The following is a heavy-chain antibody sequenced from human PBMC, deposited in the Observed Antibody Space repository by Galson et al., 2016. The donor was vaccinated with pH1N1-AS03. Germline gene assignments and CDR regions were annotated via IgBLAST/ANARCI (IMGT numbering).Heavy chain of an antibody. D-gene: IGHD3-9*01. CDR3: SRDHFDLVFLTTTYQFYGLDV. V-gene: IGHV3-49*04. Sequence: SLRLSCAGSGFTLGDYGVTWVRQAPGKGLEWVGSIRSNTHGGTTQYAASLRGRISMSRDDSQGTAFLEMNSLKTEDTAVYFCSRDHFDLVFLTTTYQFYGLDVWGQGTTVTVSS. CDR1: GFTLGDYG. J-gene: IGHJ6*02. CDR2: IRSNTHGGTT.